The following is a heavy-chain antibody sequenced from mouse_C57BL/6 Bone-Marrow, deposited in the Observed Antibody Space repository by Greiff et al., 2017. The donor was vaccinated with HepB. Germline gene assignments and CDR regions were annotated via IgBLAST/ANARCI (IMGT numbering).Heavy chain of an antibody. J-gene: IGHJ1*03. Sequence: VQRVESGPELVKPGASVKISCKASGYAFSSSWMNWVKQRPGKGLEWIGRIYPGDGDTNYNGKFKGKATLTADKSSSTAYMQVSSLTSEDSAVYFCANYGGGYFDVWGTGTRVTVSS. D-gene: IGHD1-2*01. CDR1: GYAFSSSW. V-gene: IGHV1-82*01. CDR2: IYPGDGDT. CDR3: ANYGGGYFDV.